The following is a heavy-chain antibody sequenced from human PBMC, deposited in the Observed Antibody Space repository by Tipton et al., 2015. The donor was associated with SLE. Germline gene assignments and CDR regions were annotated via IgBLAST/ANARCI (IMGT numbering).Heavy chain of an antibody. CDR2: ISGSGGST. D-gene: IGHD3-9*01. CDR3: ARAPDFDWLFPFDY. J-gene: IGHJ4*02. V-gene: IGHV3-23*01. CDR1: GFTFSSYA. Sequence: SLRLSCAASGFTFSSYALTWVRQAPGKGLEWVSSISGSGGSTYYADSVKGRFTISRDNAKNSLYLQMNSLRAEDTAVYYCARAPDFDWLFPFDYWGQGTLVTVAS.